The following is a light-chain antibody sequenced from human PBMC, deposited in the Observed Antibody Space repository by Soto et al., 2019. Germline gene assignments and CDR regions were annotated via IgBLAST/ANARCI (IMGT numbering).Light chain of an antibody. CDR1: DSVAAY. CDR3: QQRSKMPLS. V-gene: IGKV3-11*01. Sequence: IVLTQSPATLILSPGERATLFXRASDSVAAYLRWYQQKAGQAPRLLXYXASQRDTGIQARFSGTGSETDFTLTISSLGPEDLAIYYCQQRSKMPLSFGHGTKV. CDR2: XAS. J-gene: IGKJ1*01.